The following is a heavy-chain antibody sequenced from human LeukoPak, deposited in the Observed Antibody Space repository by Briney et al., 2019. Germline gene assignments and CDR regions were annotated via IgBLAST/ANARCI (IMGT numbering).Heavy chain of an antibody. D-gene: IGHD2-2*01. CDR1: GFIFSNHG. J-gene: IGHJ4*02. V-gene: IGHV3-21*01. CDR3: AKVPAAIIGGFDY. Sequence: GGSLRLSCAASGFIFSNHGMNWVRQTPGKGLEWVSSISSSSSYIYYADSVKGRFTISRDNAKNSLYLQMNSLRAEDTAVYYCAKVPAAIIGGFDYWGQGTLVTVSS. CDR2: ISSSSSYI.